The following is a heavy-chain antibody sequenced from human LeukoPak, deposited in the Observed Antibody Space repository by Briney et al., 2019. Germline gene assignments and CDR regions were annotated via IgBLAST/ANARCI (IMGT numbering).Heavy chain of an antibody. D-gene: IGHD3-22*01. V-gene: IGHV3-33*06. CDR2: IWYDGSNK. J-gene: IGHJ4*02. CDR3: ANSGIVVAYKN. CDR1: GFTFSSYG. Sequence: PGGSLRLSCAASGFTFSSYGMHWVRQAPGKGLEWVAVIWYDGSNKYYADSVKGRFTISRDNSKNTLYLQMNSLRAEDTAVYYCANSGIVVAYKNWGQGTLVTVSS.